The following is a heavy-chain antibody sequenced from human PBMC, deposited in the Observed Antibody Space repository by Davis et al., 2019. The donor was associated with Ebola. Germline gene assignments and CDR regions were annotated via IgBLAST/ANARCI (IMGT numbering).Heavy chain of an antibody. J-gene: IGHJ6*03. CDR3: ARDQAGYYYDILTGYHKGYYYMDV. D-gene: IGHD3-9*01. V-gene: IGHV3-48*04. CDR2: ISSSSSTI. Sequence: PGGSLRLSCAASGFTFSSYSMNWVRQAPGKGLEWVSSISSSSSTIYYADSVKGRFTISRDNPKNSLYLQMNSLRAEDTAVYYCARDQAGYYYDILTGYHKGYYYMDVWGKGTTVTVSS. CDR1: GFTFSSYS.